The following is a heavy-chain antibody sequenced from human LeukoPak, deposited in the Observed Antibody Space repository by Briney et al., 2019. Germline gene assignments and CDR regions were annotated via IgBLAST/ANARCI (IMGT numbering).Heavy chain of an antibody. Sequence: GGSLRLSCAASGFTFSNDWMSWVRQAPGKGLEWVGRIKSETDGGTTDYAAPVKGRFTISRDDSKNTLYLQMNSLKTEDTAVYYCTTGHCSSTSCYTYDAFDIWGQGTMVTVSS. CDR3: TTGHCSSTSCYTYDAFDI. D-gene: IGHD2-2*02. V-gene: IGHV3-15*01. CDR1: GFTFSNDW. CDR2: IKSETDGGTT. J-gene: IGHJ3*02.